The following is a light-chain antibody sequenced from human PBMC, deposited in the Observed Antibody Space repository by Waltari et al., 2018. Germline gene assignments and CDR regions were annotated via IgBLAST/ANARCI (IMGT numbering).Light chain of an antibody. V-gene: IGKV3-11*01. Sequence: EIVLTQSPATLSLSPGDRAILSCRASQSVSSFLSWYQQKPGQSPRLLIYDASNRATCIPARFSGSGSVTDFILTISSLEPEDCAVYYCQQRYNWPGEVTFGPGTKVAIK. CDR1: QSVSSF. J-gene: IGKJ3*01. CDR3: QQRYNWPGEVT. CDR2: DAS.